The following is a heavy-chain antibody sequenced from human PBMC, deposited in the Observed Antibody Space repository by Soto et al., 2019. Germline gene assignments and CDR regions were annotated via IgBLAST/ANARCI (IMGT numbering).Heavy chain of an antibody. CDR1: GGTFSSYA. D-gene: IGHD6-13*01. J-gene: IGHJ6*02. CDR2: IIPIFGTA. Sequence: QVQLVQSGAEVKKPGSSVKVSCKASGGTFSSYAISWVRQAPGQGLEWMGGIIPIFGTANYAQKFQGRVTITADESTSTAYMELSSLRSEDTAVYYCAGFQSAAGAYYYYYGMDVWGQGTTVTVSS. CDR3: AGFQSAAGAYYYYYGMDV. V-gene: IGHV1-69*01.